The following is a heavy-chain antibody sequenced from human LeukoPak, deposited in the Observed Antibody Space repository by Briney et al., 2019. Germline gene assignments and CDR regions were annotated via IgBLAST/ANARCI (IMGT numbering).Heavy chain of an antibody. Sequence: SETLSLTCTVSGGSISSSSYYWGWIRQPPGKGLEWIGSIYYSGSTYYNPSLKSRVTISVDTSKNQFSLKLSSVTAADTAVYYCARQRASYGDEFYFDYWGQGTLVTVSS. CDR1: GGSISSSSYY. V-gene: IGHV4-39*01. J-gene: IGHJ4*02. D-gene: IGHD4-17*01. CDR2: IYYSGST. CDR3: ARQRASYGDEFYFDY.